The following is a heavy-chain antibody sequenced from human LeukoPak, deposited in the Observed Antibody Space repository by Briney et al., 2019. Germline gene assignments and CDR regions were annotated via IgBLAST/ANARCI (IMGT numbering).Heavy chain of an antibody. V-gene: IGHV3-48*01. CDR3: ARVGTLPDDALDM. J-gene: IGHJ3*02. CDR2: ISSRSITI. Sequence: PGGSLRLSCAASGFAFSSYSMNWVRQAPGKGLEWVSYISSRSITIYYADSVKGRFTISRDNAKNSLYLQMNSLRAEDTAVYYCARVGTLPDDALDMWGQGTMVTVSS. CDR1: GFAFSSYS. D-gene: IGHD1-26*01.